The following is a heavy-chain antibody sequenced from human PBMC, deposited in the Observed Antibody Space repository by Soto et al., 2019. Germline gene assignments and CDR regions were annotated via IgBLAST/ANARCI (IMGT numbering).Heavy chain of an antibody. V-gene: IGHV4-39*01. CDR3: ATTRGLAVGGSVDY. CDR2: FYYGNT. D-gene: IGHD3-10*01. CDR1: GGSITRRRSY. J-gene: IGHJ4*02. Sequence: SETLSLTCIVSGGSITRRRSYWAWIRQPPGKGLEWVGTFYYGNTYHNPSLRSRITIAVDTSKNQFSLKLNSVAAADTAFYYGATTRGLAVGGSVDYWGQGMLVTVSS.